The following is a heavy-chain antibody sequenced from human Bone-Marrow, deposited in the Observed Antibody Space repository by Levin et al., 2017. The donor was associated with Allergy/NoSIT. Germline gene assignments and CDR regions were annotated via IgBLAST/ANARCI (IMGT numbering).Heavy chain of an antibody. CDR1: GFTFSSYS. J-gene: IGHJ4*02. V-gene: IGHV3-21*01. Sequence: GESLKISCAASGFTFSSYSMNWVRQAPGKGLEWVSSISSSSSYIYYADSVKGRFTISRDNAKNSLYLQMNSLRAEDTAVYYCARGLGATRFDYWGQGTLVTVSS. CDR2: ISSSSSYI. CDR3: ARGLGATRFDY. D-gene: IGHD1-26*01.